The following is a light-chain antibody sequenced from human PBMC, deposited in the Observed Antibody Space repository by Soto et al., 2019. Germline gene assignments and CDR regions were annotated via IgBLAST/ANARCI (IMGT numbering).Light chain of an antibody. CDR3: SSYTSSSLYV. CDR2: EVS. V-gene: IGLV2-14*01. CDR1: SSDVGGYNY. J-gene: IGLJ1*01. Sequence: QSVLTQPASVSGSPGQSITISCTGTSSDVGGYNYVSWYQQHPGKAPKLMIYEVSNRPSGVSNRFSGSKSGNTASLTISGLQAEDEADYYCSSYTSSSLYVFGTGTKV.